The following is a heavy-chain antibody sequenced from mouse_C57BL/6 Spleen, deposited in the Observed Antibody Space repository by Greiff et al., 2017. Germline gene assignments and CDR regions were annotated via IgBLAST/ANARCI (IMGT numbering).Heavy chain of an antibody. J-gene: IGHJ4*01. CDR1: GYTFTSYW. V-gene: IGHV1-69*01. CDR3: ARPYYGSSLGLAMDY. D-gene: IGHD1-1*01. CDR2: IDPSDSYT. Sequence: QVQLQQSGAELVMPGASVKLSCKASGYTFTSYWMHWVKQRPGQGLEWIGEIDPSDSYTNYNQKFKGKSTLTVDKSSSTAYLQLSSLTSEDSAVYYCARPYYGSSLGLAMDYWGQGTSVTVSS.